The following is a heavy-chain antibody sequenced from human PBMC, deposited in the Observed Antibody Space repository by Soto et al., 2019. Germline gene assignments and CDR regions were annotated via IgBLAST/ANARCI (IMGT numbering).Heavy chain of an antibody. CDR2: INAGNGNT. D-gene: IGHD2-21*02. CDR3: ARSIVVVTALDY. Sequence: GASVKGSWKDSGNTFTNYAMHWGGHAPGQRLEWMGWINAGNGNTKYSQKFQGRVTITRDTSASTAYMELSSLRSEDTAVYYCARSIVVVTALDYWGQGTLVTVSS. CDR1: GNTFTNYA. V-gene: IGHV1-3*01. J-gene: IGHJ4*02.